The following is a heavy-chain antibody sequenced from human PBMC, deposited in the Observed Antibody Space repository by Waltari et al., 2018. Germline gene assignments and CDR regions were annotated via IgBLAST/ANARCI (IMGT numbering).Heavy chain of an antibody. Sequence: EVQLVESGGGLVQPGGSLRLSCAASGFTFSSYSMNWVRQAPGKGLEWVSYISSSSSTIYYADPVNGRFTISRDNAKNSLYLQMNSLRAEDTAVYYCARDSYYYGSGSYEGDAFDIWGQGTMVTVSS. V-gene: IGHV3-48*01. D-gene: IGHD3-10*01. CDR1: GFTFSSYS. J-gene: IGHJ3*02. CDR3: ARDSYYYGSGSYEGDAFDI. CDR2: ISSSSSTI.